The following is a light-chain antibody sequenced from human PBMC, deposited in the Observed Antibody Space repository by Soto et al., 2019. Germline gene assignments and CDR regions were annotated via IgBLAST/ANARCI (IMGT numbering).Light chain of an antibody. CDR2: EVS. V-gene: IGLV2-8*01. CDR1: SSEGGGYNY. Sequence: QAVVTQPPSASGSPGQSVTIFCTGTSSEGGGYNYVSWYQQHPGKAPKLMIYEVSKRPSGVPDRFSGSKSGNTASLTVSGLQAEDEADYYCSSYAGSNNLRYVFGTGTKVTVL. CDR3: SSYAGSNNLRYV. J-gene: IGLJ1*01.